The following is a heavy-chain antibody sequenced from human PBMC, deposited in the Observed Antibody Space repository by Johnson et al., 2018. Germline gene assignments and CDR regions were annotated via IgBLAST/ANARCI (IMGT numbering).Heavy chain of an antibody. D-gene: IGHD2-15*01. J-gene: IGHJ6*02. Sequence: VQLGETGAEVKKPGSSVKVSCKASGGTFSSYAISWVRQAPGQGLEWMGGIIPIFGTANYAQKFQGSVTITADESTSPAYMELSSLRYEDTAVYYCARSGYCSGGSCYWDYYYYGMDVWGQGTTVTVSS. V-gene: IGHV1-69*01. CDR2: IIPIFGTA. CDR3: ARSGYCSGGSCYWDYYYYGMDV. CDR1: GGTFSSYA.